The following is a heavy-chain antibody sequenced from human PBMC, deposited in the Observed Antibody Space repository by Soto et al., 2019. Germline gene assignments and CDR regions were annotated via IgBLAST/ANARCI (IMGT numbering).Heavy chain of an antibody. J-gene: IGHJ5*02. D-gene: IGHD2-2*02. V-gene: IGHV4-30-2*01. Sequence: SETLSLTCAVSGGSISSGGYSWSWILQPPGKGLEWIGYIYHSGSTYYNPSLKSRVTISVDRSKNQFSLKLSSVTAADTAVYYCAREGGYCSSTSCYTRWFDPWGQGTLVTVSS. CDR1: GGSISSGGYS. CDR2: IYHSGST. CDR3: AREGGYCSSTSCYTRWFDP.